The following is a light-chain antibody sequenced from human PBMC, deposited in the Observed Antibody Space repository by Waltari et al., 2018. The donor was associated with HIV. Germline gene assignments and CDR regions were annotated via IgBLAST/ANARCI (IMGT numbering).Light chain of an antibody. Sequence: SYVLTQPPSVPVAPGQTARITCGGHDIGSQSVQWYQQKPGQAPVLVVYADRDRPSGIPERFSGSNFGSTATLTIMRVEAGDEADYYCQVWHRDSEHYVFGTGTKVTVL. V-gene: IGLV3-21*02. CDR1: DIGSQS. CDR3: QVWHRDSEHYV. CDR2: ADR. J-gene: IGLJ1*01.